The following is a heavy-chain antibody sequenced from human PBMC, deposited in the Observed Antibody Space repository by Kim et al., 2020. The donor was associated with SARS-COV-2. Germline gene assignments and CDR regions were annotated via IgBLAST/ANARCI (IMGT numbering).Heavy chain of an antibody. J-gene: IGHJ6*02. D-gene: IGHD3-10*02. V-gene: IGHV3-74*01. CDR1: GFTLRSNW. CDR2: IGGDGIST. CDR3: ARGMFKTGFDV. Sequence: GGSLRLSCAASGFTLRSNWINWVRQAPGKGLVWVSRIGGDGISTHYADFVWGRFTVSRDNDDNTVYLQMNSLRADDTAVYYCARGMFKTGFDVWGQGTTVTVSS.